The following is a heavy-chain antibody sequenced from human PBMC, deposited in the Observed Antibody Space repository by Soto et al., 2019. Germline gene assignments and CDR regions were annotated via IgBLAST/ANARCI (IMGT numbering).Heavy chain of an antibody. CDR3: ARGYSSGWYFDY. D-gene: IGHD6-19*01. Sequence: PSETLSLTCAVYGGSFSDYYWSWIRQPPGKGLEWIGEINHGGSTNYNPSLKSRVTISVDKSKNQFSLKLSSVTAADTAVYYCARGYSSGWYFDYWGQGTLVTVSS. CDR2: INHGGST. J-gene: IGHJ4*02. V-gene: IGHV4-34*01. CDR1: GGSFSDYY.